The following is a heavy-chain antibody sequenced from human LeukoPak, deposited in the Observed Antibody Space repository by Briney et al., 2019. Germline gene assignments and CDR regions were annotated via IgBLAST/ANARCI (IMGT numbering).Heavy chain of an antibody. CDR3: ARGYSSSNPNPLDY. CDR1: GYTFSSYG. J-gene: IGHJ4*02. CDR2: ISAYNGNT. D-gene: IGHD1-14*01. Sequence: ASVKVSCKASGYTFSSYGISWVRQAPGQGLEWMGWISAYNGNTNYARKLQGRVTMTTDTSTSTAYMELRSLRSDDTAVYYCARGYSSSNPNPLDYWGQGTLVTVSS. V-gene: IGHV1-18*04.